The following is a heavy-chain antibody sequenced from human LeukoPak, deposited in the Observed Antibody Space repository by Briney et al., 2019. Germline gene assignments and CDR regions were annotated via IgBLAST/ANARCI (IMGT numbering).Heavy chain of an antibody. D-gene: IGHD3-16*01. V-gene: IGHV1-58*02. CDR2: IVVGSGNT. CDR3: AAGASPHDAFDI. J-gene: IGHJ3*02. CDR1: GFTFTSSA. Sequence: GTSVKVSCKASGFTFTSSAMQWVRQARGQRLEWIGWIVVGSGNTNYAQKFQERVTITRDMSTSTAYMELSSLRSEGTAVYYCAAGASPHDAFDIWGQGTMVTVSS.